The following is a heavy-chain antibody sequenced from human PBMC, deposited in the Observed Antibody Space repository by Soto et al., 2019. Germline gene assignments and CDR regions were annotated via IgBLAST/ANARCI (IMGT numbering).Heavy chain of an antibody. CDR1: GGSISRGGYY. CDR3: ARESVRGVIRFEYL. D-gene: IGHD3-10*01. Sequence: PSETLSLTCTVSGGSISRGGYYWSWIRQHPGKGLEWIGYIYYSGSTYYNPSLKSRVTISVDTSKNQFSLKLSSVTAADTAVYYCARESVRGVIRFEYLWGQGTLVTVSS. V-gene: IGHV4-31*03. CDR2: IYYSGST. J-gene: IGHJ4*02.